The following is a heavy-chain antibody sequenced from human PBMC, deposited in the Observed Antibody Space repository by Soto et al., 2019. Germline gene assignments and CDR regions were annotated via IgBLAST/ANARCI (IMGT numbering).Heavy chain of an antibody. D-gene: IGHD6-13*01. CDR1: GFRFDDYA. J-gene: IGHJ4*02. Sequence: EVQLVESGGGLVQPGRSLRLSCAASGFRFDDYAMHWVRQAPGKGLEWVSTITWNSGSIGYADSVKGRFTISRDNAKNSLYLQMNSLRAEDTALYYCAKDMWDSSSYFDYWGQGTLVTVSS. CDR3: AKDMWDSSSYFDY. CDR2: ITWNSGSI. V-gene: IGHV3-9*01.